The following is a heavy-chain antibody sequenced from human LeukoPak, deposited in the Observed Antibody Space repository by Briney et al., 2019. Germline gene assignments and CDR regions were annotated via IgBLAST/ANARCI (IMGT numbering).Heavy chain of an antibody. CDR3: AKYGSGRPHYGMDV. J-gene: IGHJ6*02. CDR1: GGSISSYY. CDR2: IYYSGST. V-gene: IGHV4-59*01. Sequence: PSETLSLTCTVSGGSISSYYWSWIRQPPGKGLEWIGYIYYSGSTNYNPSLKSRVTISVDTSKNQFSLKLSSVTAADTAVYYCAKYGSGRPHYGMDVWGQGTTVTVSS. D-gene: IGHD3-10*01.